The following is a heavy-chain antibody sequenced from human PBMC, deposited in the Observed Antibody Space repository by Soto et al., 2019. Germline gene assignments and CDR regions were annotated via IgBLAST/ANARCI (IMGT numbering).Heavy chain of an antibody. CDR1: GGTFSSYA. Sequence: ASVKVSCKASGGTFSSYAISWVRQAPGQGLEWMGGIIPIFGTANYAQKFQGRVTITADESTSTAYMELSSLRSEDTAVYYCARGPCVYDSSYFGPYFDVWGQGTLVTVSS. CDR3: ARGPCVYDSSYFGPYFDV. J-gene: IGHJ4*02. V-gene: IGHV1-69*13. CDR2: IIPIFGTA. D-gene: IGHD3-22*01.